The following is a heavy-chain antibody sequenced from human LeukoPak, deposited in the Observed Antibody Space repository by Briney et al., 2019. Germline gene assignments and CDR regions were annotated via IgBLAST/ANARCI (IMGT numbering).Heavy chain of an antibody. CDR2: ISTSDSTK. J-gene: IGHJ4*02. D-gene: IGHD3-10*01. V-gene: IGHV3-48*03. CDR1: GFPFASYE. Sequence: PGGSLRLSCAASGFPFASYEMTWVRQAPGKGLEWVSYISTSDSTKYYPDSVKGRFTISRDNAKNSLYLQMNSLRAEDTAVYYCARHRSYYDSGNYFDYWGQGTLVTVSS. CDR3: ARHRSYYDSGNYFDY.